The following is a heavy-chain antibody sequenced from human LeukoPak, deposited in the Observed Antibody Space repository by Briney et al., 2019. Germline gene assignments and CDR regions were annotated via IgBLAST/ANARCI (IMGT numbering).Heavy chain of an antibody. V-gene: IGHV4-39*07. CDR2: IHNSGST. CDR3: ARADVALGSCSSASCYFRNNWFDR. J-gene: IGHJ5*02. D-gene: IGHD2-2*01. CDR1: GGSISSGDYY. Sequence: PSETLSLTCTVSGGSISSGDYYWTCIRQPPGKGLEWIGTIHNSGSTYYKMSLKSRLTISVEMSKNHLSLKLTSVTAADTAVYFCARADVALGSCSSASCYFRNNWFDRWGQGTLVIVSS.